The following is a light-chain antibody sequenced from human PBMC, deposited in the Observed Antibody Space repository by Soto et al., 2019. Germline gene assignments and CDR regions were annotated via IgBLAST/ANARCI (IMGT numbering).Light chain of an antibody. CDR3: QSYDSSLSAL. V-gene: IGLV1-40*01. J-gene: IGLJ2*01. Sequence: QSVLTQPPSVSGAPGQRVTISCTGSSSNIGAGYDVHWYQQLPGTAPKLLIYGNSNRPSGVPDRFSGSKSGTSASLAITGXXXXXXXYYYCQSYDSSLSALFGGGTKLTV. CDR1: SSNIGAGYD. CDR2: GNS.